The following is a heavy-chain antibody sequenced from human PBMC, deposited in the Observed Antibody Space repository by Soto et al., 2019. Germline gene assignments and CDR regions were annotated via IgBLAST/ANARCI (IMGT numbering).Heavy chain of an antibody. CDR2: IIPMLGRT. J-gene: IGHJ4*02. D-gene: IGHD1-1*01. CDR1: GGIFNDYC. V-gene: IGHV1-69*13. Sequence: GASVKVSCKASGGIFNDYCFRWVRQAPGQGLEWLGGIIPMLGRTNYAPKLQGRVTITADESTSTAYMELNSLRSEDTAVYYCAARDGFNFYYLDFWGQGTPVTVSS. CDR3: AARDGFNFYYLDF.